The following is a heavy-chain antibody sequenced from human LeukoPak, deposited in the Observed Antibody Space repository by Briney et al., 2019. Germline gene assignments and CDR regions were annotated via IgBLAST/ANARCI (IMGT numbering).Heavy chain of an antibody. D-gene: IGHD3-22*01. J-gene: IGHJ5*02. V-gene: IGHV4-30-4*01. CDR2: MYYSGST. CDR1: GGSISSCDYY. Sequence: SQTLSLTCTVSGGSISSCDYYWSWIRHPPGKGLEGRAYMYYSGSTYYNPSLRSRVTMSADTSKNQISLKMRSVTAADTAVYYCARPYYYDSRIDPWGQGILVTVSS. CDR3: ARPYYYDSRIDP.